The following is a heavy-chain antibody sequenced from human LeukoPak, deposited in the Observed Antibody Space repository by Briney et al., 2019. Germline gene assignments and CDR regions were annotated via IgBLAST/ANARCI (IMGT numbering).Heavy chain of an antibody. CDR3: ARNYYDSSGFYYYYCMDV. CDR2: ISSSSSYI. Sequence: PGGSLRLSCAASGFTFSSYSMNWVRQAPGKGLEWVSSISSSSSYIYYADSVKGRFTISRDNAKNSLYLQMNSLRAEDTAVYYCARNYYDSSGFYYYYCMDVWGKGTTVTISS. V-gene: IGHV3-21*01. D-gene: IGHD3-22*01. J-gene: IGHJ6*03. CDR1: GFTFSSYS.